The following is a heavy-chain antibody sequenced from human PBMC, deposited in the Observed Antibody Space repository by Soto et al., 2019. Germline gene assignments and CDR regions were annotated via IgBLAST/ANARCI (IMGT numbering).Heavy chain of an antibody. D-gene: IGHD2-2*01. Sequence: EVQLLESGGGLVQPGGSLRLSCAASGLTFSSYAMSWVRQAPGKGLEWVSAISGSGAVTYYGDSVKGRFTISRDTSKNTLYLQMNSLRAEDTAVYYCATDKGCTSTTCHWDAFDIWGQGTMVTVSS. CDR3: ATDKGCTSTTCHWDAFDI. V-gene: IGHV3-23*01. J-gene: IGHJ3*02. CDR1: GLTFSSYA. CDR2: ISGSGAVT.